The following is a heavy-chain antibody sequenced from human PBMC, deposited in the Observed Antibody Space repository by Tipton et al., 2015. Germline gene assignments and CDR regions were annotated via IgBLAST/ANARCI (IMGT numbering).Heavy chain of an antibody. V-gene: IGHV4-59*06. CDR2: IDYSGTT. Sequence: TLSLTCTVSGGFINNYHWNWIRQHPGKGLEWIGLIDYSGTTYYNPSLKRRLIISADTSKNQLSLKLSSVTAADTAVYYCATYSGDYLYYYGMDVWGQGTTVTVSS. D-gene: IGHD1-26*01. J-gene: IGHJ6*02. CDR1: GGFINNYH. CDR3: ATYSGDYLYYYGMDV.